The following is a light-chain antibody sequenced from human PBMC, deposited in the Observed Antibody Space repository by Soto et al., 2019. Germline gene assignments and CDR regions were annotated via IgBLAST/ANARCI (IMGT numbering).Light chain of an antibody. CDR1: QSISSW. J-gene: IGKJ1*01. V-gene: IGKV1-5*03. Sequence: DIQMTQSPSTLSASVGDRVTITCRASQSISSWLAWYQQKPGKAPKLLIYKSSSFESGVPSRFSASGSGTEFTLTISSLQPDDFATYYCQQYATGWTFGQGTKVEIK. CDR3: QQYATGWT. CDR2: KSS.